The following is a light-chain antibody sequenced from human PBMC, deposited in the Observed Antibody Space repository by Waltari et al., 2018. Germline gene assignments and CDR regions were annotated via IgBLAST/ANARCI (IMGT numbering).Light chain of an antibody. CDR1: SSDVGRYNY. CDR3: CAYTGRRILPYV. V-gene: IGLV2-14*01. J-gene: IGLJ1*01. Sequence: QSALTQPASVSGSPGQSITISCTGSSSDVGRYNYVSWYQEHPDKAPKLILYEVGNRPSGVSDRFSGSKSGNTAALTITGLQAEDEADYYCCAYTGRRILPYVFGTGTKVTVL. CDR2: EVG.